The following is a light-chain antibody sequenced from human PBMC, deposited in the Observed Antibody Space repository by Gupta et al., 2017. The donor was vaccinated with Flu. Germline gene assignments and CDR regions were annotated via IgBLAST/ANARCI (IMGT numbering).Light chain of an antibody. CDR1: QSVSSY. CDR2: DAS. V-gene: IGKV3-11*01. Sequence: SLPPGERATLSCRASQSVSSYLAWYQQKPGQAPRLLIYDASNRATGIPARFSGSGSGTDFTLTISSLEPEDFAVYYCQHGSDFGGGTKVEIK. CDR3: QHGSD. J-gene: IGKJ4*01.